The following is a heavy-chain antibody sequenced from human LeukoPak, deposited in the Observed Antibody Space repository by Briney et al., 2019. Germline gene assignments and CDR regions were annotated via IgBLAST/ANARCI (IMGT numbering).Heavy chain of an antibody. Sequence: SETLSLTCAVSGGSISSSYWWSWVRQPPGKGLEGIGYVFHTGSTNYNPSLKSRVTISVDTSKNQFSLKLSSVTAADTAVYYCARDRGSQPFTDYWGQGTLVTVSS. J-gene: IGHJ4*02. CDR2: VFHTGST. D-gene: IGHD1-26*01. V-gene: IGHV4-4*02. CDR3: ARDRGSQPFTDY. CDR1: GGSISSSYW.